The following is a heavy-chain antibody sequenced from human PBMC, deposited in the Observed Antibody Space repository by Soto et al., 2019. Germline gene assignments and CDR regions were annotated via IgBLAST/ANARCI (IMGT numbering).Heavy chain of an antibody. Sequence: QVQLQQWGTGLLKSSETLSLNCAVYGGSFSPYYWSWVPQPPGKGLEWIGETDQSGGTYYNPSLKSRVTVSLDTSKNQFSLEVKSVTAAVTAVYYCAIGRGGNKYWGQGTLVTVSS. CDR2: TDQSGGT. J-gene: IGHJ4*02. D-gene: IGHD3-16*01. V-gene: IGHV4-34*01. CDR3: AIGRGGNKY. CDR1: GGSFSPYY.